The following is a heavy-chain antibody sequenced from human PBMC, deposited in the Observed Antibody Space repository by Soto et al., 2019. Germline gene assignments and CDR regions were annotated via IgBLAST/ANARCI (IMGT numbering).Heavy chain of an antibody. CDR2: IYVDDSET. CDR1: GYSFTSFW. CDR3: ARGDRGEY. J-gene: IGHJ4*02. Sequence: GESLTLSCKGSGYSFTSFWIAWVRQIPGKGLEWMGIIYVDDSETRYSPSFQGQVTISADKSINTAYLQWNSLKASDTAIYYCARGDRGEYWGQGTLVTVSS. D-gene: IGHD2-21*02. V-gene: IGHV5-51*01.